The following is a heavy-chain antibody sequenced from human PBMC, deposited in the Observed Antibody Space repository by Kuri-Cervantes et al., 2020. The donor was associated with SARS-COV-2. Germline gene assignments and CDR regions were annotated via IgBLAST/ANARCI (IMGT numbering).Heavy chain of an antibody. Sequence: ASVKVSCKASGYTFTSYGISWVRQAPGQGLEWMGWISAYNGNTNYAQKLQGRVTMTTDTSTSTAYMELRSLRSDDTAVYYCARDAGYYDSSGYRYYFDYWGQGTLVTVSS. J-gene: IGHJ4*02. D-gene: IGHD3-22*01. V-gene: IGHV1-18*01. CDR3: ARDAGYYDSSGYRYYFDY. CDR2: ISAYNGNT. CDR1: GYTFTSYG.